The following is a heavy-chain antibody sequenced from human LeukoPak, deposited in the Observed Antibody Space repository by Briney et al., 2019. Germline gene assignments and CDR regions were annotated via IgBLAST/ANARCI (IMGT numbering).Heavy chain of an antibody. D-gene: IGHD5-24*01. Sequence: SETLSLTCTVSAGSFSSTIYYWDWIRQPPGKGLEWIGSIHYSGSTSYNPSLKSRVTISVDTSKNQFSLKLSSMTAADTAVYYCARHGGGYNSCFDYWGQGTLVTVSP. CDR1: AGSFSSTIYY. J-gene: IGHJ4*02. CDR3: ARHGGGYNSCFDY. CDR2: IHYSGST. V-gene: IGHV4-39*01.